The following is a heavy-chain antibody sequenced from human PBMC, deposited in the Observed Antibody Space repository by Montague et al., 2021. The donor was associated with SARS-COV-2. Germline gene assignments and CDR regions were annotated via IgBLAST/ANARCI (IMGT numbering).Heavy chain of an antibody. CDR1: GFSLISDGVG. CDR3: AHSLLFSSLGGFDS. CDR2: XFWNDDK. V-gene: IGHV2-5*01. D-gene: IGHD7-27*01. Sequence: PALVKPTQTLTLTCTFSGFSLISDGVGVGWIRQPPGKALEWLALXFWNDDKRYNSSLKNRLTVTKVTSKNQVVLTMTNMDPLDTGTYYCAHSLLFSSLGGFDSWGQGTLVTVAS. J-gene: IGHJ4*02.